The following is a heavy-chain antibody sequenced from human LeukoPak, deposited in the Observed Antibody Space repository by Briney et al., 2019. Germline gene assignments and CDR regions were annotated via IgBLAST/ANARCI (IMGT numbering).Heavy chain of an antibody. J-gene: IGHJ5*02. Sequence: GSLRLSCAASGFTFSSYDMTWVRQAPGRGLEWIGNIYSSGSTYYNASLQSRVTISIDTSKNQFSLRLNSVTAADTAVYYCARVADSREVGWFDPWGQGTLVTVSS. V-gene: IGHV4-39*07. CDR2: IYSSGST. CDR1: GFTFSSYD. CDR3: ARVADSREVGWFDP.